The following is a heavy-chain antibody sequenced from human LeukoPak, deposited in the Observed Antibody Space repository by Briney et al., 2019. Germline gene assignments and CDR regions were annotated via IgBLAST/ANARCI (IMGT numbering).Heavy chain of an antibody. D-gene: IGHD3-10*01. CDR1: GYTFTSYD. CDR3: TTREIVVEPAQTSMVRGVLWRSDF. CDR2: FDPKEGER. V-gene: IGHV1-24*01. Sequence: ASVKVSCKASGYTFTSYDINWVRQATGKGLEWMGGFDPKEGERVYAQNFQGRFTMTEDTSSGTAYMELNSLRSEDTAVYYCTTREIVVEPAQTSMVRGVLWRSDFWGHGTLVTVSS. J-gene: IGHJ4*01.